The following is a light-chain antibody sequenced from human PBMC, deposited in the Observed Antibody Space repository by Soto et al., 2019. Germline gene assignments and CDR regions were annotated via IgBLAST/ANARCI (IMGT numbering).Light chain of an antibody. CDR3: HQRSIWAGIT. J-gene: IGKJ3*01. Sequence: EIVLTQSPATLSLSPGERATLSCRASQSVSSYLAWYQQKPGQAPRLLIYDASNRATGIPARFSGSGSGTDFTLTISSLEPEDFAVYYCHQRSIWAGITFGPGTKVDIK. CDR1: QSVSSY. CDR2: DAS. V-gene: IGKV3-11*01.